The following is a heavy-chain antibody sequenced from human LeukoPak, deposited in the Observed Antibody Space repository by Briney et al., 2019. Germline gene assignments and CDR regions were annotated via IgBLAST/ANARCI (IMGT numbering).Heavy chain of an antibody. V-gene: IGHV2-70*11. J-gene: IGHJ6*03. CDR2: IDWDDDK. CDR1: GFSLSTDGMC. Sequence: SSPTLVNPTQTLTLTCTFSGFSLSTDGMCVSWIRQPPGKALEWLARIDWDDDKYYSTSLKTRLTISKDTSKNQVVLTMTNMDPVDTATYFCARSLGYYYYYMDVWGKGTTVTVSS. CDR3: ARSLGYYYYYMDV.